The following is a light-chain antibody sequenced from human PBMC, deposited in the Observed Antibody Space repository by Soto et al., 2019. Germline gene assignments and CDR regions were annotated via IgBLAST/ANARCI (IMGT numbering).Light chain of an antibody. CDR1: SSDVGGYIY. Sequence: QSVLTQPASVSGSPGQSITISCTGTSSDVGGYIYVSWYQQGPGKAPKLLIFEVTNRPSGVSSRFSGSRSGNTASLTISGLQPDDEGDYFCVSYTDTDTLVFGTGTKVTVL. J-gene: IGLJ1*01. CDR3: VSYTDTDTLV. CDR2: EVT. V-gene: IGLV2-14*01.